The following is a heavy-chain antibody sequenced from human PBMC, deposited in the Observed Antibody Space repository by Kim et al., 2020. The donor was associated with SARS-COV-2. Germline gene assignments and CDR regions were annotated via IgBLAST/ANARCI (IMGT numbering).Heavy chain of an antibody. CDR1: GYSFTSYW. V-gene: IGHV5-10-1*01. Sequence: GESLRISCEGSGYSFTSYWISWVRQMPGKGLEWMGRIDPSDSYTNYSPSFQGHVTISADKSISTAYLQWSSLKASDTAMYYCARHKGYDSSGYVAFDIWGQGTMVTVSS. D-gene: IGHD3-22*01. CDR3: ARHKGYDSSGYVAFDI. CDR2: IDPSDSYT. J-gene: IGHJ3*02.